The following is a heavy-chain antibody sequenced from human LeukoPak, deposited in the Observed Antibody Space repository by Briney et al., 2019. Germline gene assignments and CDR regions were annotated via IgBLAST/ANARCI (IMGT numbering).Heavy chain of an antibody. CDR1: GFTFSTYV. V-gene: IGHV3-64D*06. J-gene: IGHJ4*02. Sequence: GGSLRLSCSVSGFTFSTYVMHWVRQAPGKGLEYVSAISSNGGSTYYADSVKGRFTISRDNSKNTLYLQMSSLRAEDTAVYYCVKDLSLWFGELYYWGQGTLVTVSS. CDR2: ISSNGGST. D-gene: IGHD3-10*01. CDR3: VKDLSLWFGELYY.